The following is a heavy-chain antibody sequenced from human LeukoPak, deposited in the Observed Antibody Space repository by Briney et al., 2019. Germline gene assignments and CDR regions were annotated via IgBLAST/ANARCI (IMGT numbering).Heavy chain of an antibody. Sequence: ASVKVSCKASGGTFSSYAISWVRQAPGQGLEWMGWINHNSGGTKYAQKFQGRVTMTRDTSISTAYMELSGLMSDDAAVYYCARDRGNYYGSGSYYTPWGQGTLVTVSS. D-gene: IGHD3-10*01. CDR3: ARDRGNYYGSGSYYTP. CDR2: INHNSGGT. CDR1: GGTFSSYA. V-gene: IGHV1-2*02. J-gene: IGHJ5*02.